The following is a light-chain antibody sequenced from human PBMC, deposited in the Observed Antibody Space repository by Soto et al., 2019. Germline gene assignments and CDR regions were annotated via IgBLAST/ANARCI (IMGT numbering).Light chain of an antibody. J-gene: IGLJ1*01. Sequence: QSALTQPASVSGSPGQSITISCTGAASDVGGYNYVSWYQQHPGKAPKLMIHAVSNRPSGVPDRFSGSKSGNTASLTVSGLQAEDEADYYCSSYAGSSNVFGTGTKVTVL. CDR1: ASDVGGYNY. CDR3: SSYAGSSNV. CDR2: AVS. V-gene: IGLV2-8*01.